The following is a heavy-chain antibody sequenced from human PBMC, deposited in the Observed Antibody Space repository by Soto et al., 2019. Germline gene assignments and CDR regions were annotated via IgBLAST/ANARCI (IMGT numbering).Heavy chain of an antibody. CDR2: IYYSGST. CDR3: ARAVAGPKQIDY. D-gene: IGHD6-19*01. CDR1: GGSISSYY. V-gene: IGHV4-59*01. J-gene: IGHJ4*02. Sequence: SETLSLTCTVSGGSISSYYWSWIRQPPGKGLERIGYIYYSGSTNYNPSLKSRVTISVDTSKNQFSLKLSSVTAADTAVYYCARAVAGPKQIDYWGQGTLVTVSS.